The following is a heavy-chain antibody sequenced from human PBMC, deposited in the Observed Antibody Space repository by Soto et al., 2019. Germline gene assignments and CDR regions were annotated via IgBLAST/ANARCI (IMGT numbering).Heavy chain of an antibody. V-gene: IGHV4-59*01. D-gene: IGHD5-18*01. Sequence: PSETLSLTCTVSGGSISSYYWSWIRQPPGKGLEWIGYIYYSGSTNYNPSLKSRVTISVDTSKKQFSLKLSSVTAADTAVYYCARGLYRYVHYYFDYGGQGTLVTVSS. CDR1: GGSISSYY. CDR2: IYYSGST. CDR3: ARGLYRYVHYYFDY. J-gene: IGHJ4*02.